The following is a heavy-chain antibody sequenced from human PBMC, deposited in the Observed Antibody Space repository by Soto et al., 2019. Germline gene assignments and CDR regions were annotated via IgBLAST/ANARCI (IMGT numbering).Heavy chain of an antibody. D-gene: IGHD5-12*01. CDR1: GGSISRNSYY. V-gene: IGHV4-31*03. CDR3: ARMRRVAMATISPLGYYYYGMDV. J-gene: IGHJ6*02. CDR2: IDYSRST. Sequence: QVQLQESGPGLVKPSQTLSLTCTVSGGSISRNSYYWSWIRQHPGKGLEWIGYIDYSRSTHYNPSLERRVNSSVATSKNQSSLKLSSVTAADTSVYYCARMRRVAMATISPLGYYYYGMDVGGQGTTFTVSS.